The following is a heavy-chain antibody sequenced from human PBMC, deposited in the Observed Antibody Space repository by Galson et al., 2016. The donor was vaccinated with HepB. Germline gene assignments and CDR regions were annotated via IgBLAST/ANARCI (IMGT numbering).Heavy chain of an antibody. D-gene: IGHD3-10*01. J-gene: IGHJ1*01. CDR3: FQYGSGSYYNAPAVQH. Sequence: QPPGKGLEWIGSIYYSGSTFYNLSLKSRVTISVDTSKNQFPLKLSSVTAADTAVYYCFQYGSGSYYNAPAVQHWGQGTLVTVSS. CDR2: IYYSGST. V-gene: IGHV4-39*01.